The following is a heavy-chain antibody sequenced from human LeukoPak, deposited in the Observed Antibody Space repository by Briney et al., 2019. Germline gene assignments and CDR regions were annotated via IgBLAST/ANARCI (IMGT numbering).Heavy chain of an antibody. CDR1: GGTFSSYA. J-gene: IGHJ6*02. V-gene: IGHV1-69*04. CDR3: AKGGVAATSYYYYYGMDV. Sequence: ASVKVSCKASGGTFSSYAISWVRQAPGQGLEWMGRIIPILGIANYAQKFQGRVTITADKSTSTAYMELSSLRSEDTAVYYCAKGGVAATSYYYYYGMDVWGQGTTVTVSS. CDR2: IIPILGIA. D-gene: IGHD2-15*01.